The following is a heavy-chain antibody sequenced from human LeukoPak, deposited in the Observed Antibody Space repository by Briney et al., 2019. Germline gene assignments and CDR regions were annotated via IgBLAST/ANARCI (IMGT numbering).Heavy chain of an antibody. Sequence: SETLSLTCTVSGGSISSSSYYWGWIRQPPGKGLGWIGSIYYSGSTYYNPSLKSRVTISVDTSKNQFSLKLSSVTAADTAVYYCAKDYKFDYWGQGTLVTVSS. CDR2: IYYSGST. J-gene: IGHJ4*02. CDR1: GGSISSSSYY. V-gene: IGHV4-39*01. D-gene: IGHD4-11*01. CDR3: AKDYKFDY.